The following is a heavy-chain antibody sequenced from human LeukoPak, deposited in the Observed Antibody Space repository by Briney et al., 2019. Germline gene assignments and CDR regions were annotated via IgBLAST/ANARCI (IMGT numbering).Heavy chain of an antibody. Sequence: GGSLRLSCAASGFTFSGYALSWVRQAPGKGLEWVSGVSGSGGNTYYADSVKGRFTITRDNSKNTLYLQMNSLRAEDTAVYYCAKGKGPTTLVSDYWGQGTLVTVSS. J-gene: IGHJ4*02. CDR2: VSGSGGNT. CDR1: GFTFSGYA. V-gene: IGHV3-23*01. D-gene: IGHD1-26*01. CDR3: AKGKGPTTLVSDY.